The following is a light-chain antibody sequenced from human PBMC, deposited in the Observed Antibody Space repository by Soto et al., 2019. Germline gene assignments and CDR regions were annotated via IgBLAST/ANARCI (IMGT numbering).Light chain of an antibody. CDR1: QSVISNY. Sequence: EIVLTQSPGTLSLSPGERATLSCRASQSVISNYLAWYQQKPGQAPSLLIYGASNRATGIPDRFTGSGSGTDFTLTISRLDPEDFAVYFCQQHGSSPWTFGQGTKVEIK. CDR3: QQHGSSPWT. V-gene: IGKV3-20*01. CDR2: GAS. J-gene: IGKJ1*01.